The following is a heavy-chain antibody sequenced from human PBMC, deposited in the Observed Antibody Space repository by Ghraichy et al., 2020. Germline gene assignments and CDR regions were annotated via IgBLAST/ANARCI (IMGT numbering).Heavy chain of an antibody. CDR2: ISSNSGYI. D-gene: IGHD1-1*01. CDR1: GFTFSTFI. CDR3: AKELHRGNWEDAFDI. J-gene: IGHJ3*02. V-gene: IGHV3-21*01. Sequence: GGSLRLSCAASGFTFSTFIMNWVRQAPGKGLEWVSSISSNSGYIYYADSVKGRFTISRDNAKNSLYLQMNTLRGQDTAVYYCAKELHRGNWEDAFDIWGQGTVVTDSS.